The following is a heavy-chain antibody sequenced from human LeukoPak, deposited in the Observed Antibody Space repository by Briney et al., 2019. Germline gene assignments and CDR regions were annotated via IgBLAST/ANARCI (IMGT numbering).Heavy chain of an antibody. CDR1: GGSISSGGYY. D-gene: IGHD6-19*01. CDR3: ASGRSSGWFPFDY. V-gene: IGHV4-39*07. Sequence: SETLSLTCTVSGGSISSGGYYWSWIRQPPGKGLEWIGSIYYSGSTYYNPSLKSRVTISVDTSKNQFSLKLSSVTAADTAVYYCASGRSSGWFPFDYWGQGTLVTVSS. J-gene: IGHJ4*02. CDR2: IYYSGST.